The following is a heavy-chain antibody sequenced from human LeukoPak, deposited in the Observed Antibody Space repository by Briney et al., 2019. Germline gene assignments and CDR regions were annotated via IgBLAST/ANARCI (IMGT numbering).Heavy chain of an antibody. CDR3: TTYRLDDAFDM. CDR2: IKSKTDGGTT. Sequence: GGSLRLSCAASGYTVSSNYMSWVRQAPGKGLEWVGRIKSKTDGGTTDYAALVKGRFTISRDDSKNTQYLQMNSLNTEDTAIYYCTTYRLDDAFDMWGQGTMVTVSS. J-gene: IGHJ3*02. CDR1: GYTVSSNY. V-gene: IGHV3-15*01.